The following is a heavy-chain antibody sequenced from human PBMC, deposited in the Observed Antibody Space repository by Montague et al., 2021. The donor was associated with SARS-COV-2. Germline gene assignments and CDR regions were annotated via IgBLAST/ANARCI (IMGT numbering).Heavy chain of an antibody. CDR2: ISDSGST. Sequence: SETLSLTCTVSGGSISSFYWSWFRQPPGKGLEWIGYISDSGSTNYNPSLTSRVTMSVDTSKNQFSLKVNSVTAADTAVYFCGRVILSATSNPFDCWGPGTLVTVSS. J-gene: IGHJ4*02. CDR3: GRVILSATSNPFDC. V-gene: IGHV4-59*08. CDR1: GGSISSFY. D-gene: IGHD2-15*01.